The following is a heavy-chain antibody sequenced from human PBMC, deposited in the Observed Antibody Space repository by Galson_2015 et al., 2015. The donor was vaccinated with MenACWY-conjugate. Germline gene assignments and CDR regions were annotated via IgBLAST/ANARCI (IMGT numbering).Heavy chain of an antibody. CDR3: AREVSAVTGADY. D-gene: IGHD3-9*01. CDR1: GFTFSTNN. CDR2: ISTSSSLI. J-gene: IGHJ4*02. V-gene: IGHV3-48*04. Sequence: SLRLCCAAYGFTFSTNNMNWVRQAPGKGLEWVSYISTSSSLIMYADSVKGRFTISIDDAKNSLYLQMNSLRAEDTAVYYCAREVSAVTGADYWGQGTLVTVSS.